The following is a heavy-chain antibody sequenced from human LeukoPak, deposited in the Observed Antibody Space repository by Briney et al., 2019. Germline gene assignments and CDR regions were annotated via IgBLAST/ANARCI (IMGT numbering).Heavy chain of an antibody. Sequence: ASVKVSCKASGYTFTSYDINWVRQATGQGLEWMGWMNPNSGNTGYAQKFQGRVTMTRNTSISTAYMELSSLRSEDTAVYYCARGASGLIPFDYWGQGTLVTVSS. J-gene: IGHJ4*02. CDR1: GYTFTSYD. D-gene: IGHD2-21*01. CDR3: ARGASGLIPFDY. CDR2: MNPNSGNT. V-gene: IGHV1-8*01.